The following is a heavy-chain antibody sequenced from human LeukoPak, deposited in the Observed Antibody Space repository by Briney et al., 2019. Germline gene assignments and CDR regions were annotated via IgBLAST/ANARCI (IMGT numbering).Heavy chain of an antibody. D-gene: IGHD3-22*01. CDR1: GFTFDDYA. CDR3: AKDIVASSGYYSIPFSAFDI. V-gene: IGHV3-9*01. Sequence: GGSLRLSCAASGFTFDDYAMHWVRRAPGKGLEWVSGISWNSGSIGYADSVKGRFTISRDNAKNSLYLQMNSLRAEDTALYYCAKDIVASSGYYSIPFSAFDIWGQGTMVTVSS. CDR2: ISWNSGSI. J-gene: IGHJ3*02.